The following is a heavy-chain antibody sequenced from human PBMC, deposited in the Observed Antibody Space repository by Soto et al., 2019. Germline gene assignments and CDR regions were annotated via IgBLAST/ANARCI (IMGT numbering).Heavy chain of an antibody. D-gene: IGHD3-10*01. CDR2: IYEAATT. CDR3: ARRGSGHTFDY. V-gene: IGHV4-39*01. J-gene: IGHJ4*02. CDR1: GASISRTGFH. Sequence: SETLSLPCSVSGASISRTGFHWGWIRQPPGQGLEWIGSIYEAATTFYNSSLKTRVTTSADTSNNHFSLKLSSVTAADTAVYYCARRGSGHTFDYWGQGTLVTVSS.